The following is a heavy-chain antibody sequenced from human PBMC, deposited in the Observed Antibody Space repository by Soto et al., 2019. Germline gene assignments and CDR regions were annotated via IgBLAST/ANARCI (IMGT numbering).Heavy chain of an antibody. V-gene: IGHV1-3*01. CDR3: ARAWVVVTAPDY. CDR1: GYTFTSYA. D-gene: IGHD2-21*02. Sequence: VKVSCKASGYTFTSYAMHWVRQAPGQRLEWMGWINAGNGNTKYSQKFQGRVTITRDTSASTAYMELSSLRSEDTAVYYCARAWVVVTAPDYWGQGTLVTVSS. CDR2: INAGNGNT. J-gene: IGHJ4*02.